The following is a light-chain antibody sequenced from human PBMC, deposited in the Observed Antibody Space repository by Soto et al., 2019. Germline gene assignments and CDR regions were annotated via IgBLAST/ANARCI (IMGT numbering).Light chain of an antibody. Sequence: EIVLTQSPGTLSLSPGERATLSCRASQSVSSSYLAWYQQKPGQAPRLLFYGAPNRATAIPDRFSGSGFGTDFTLTITRLEPEDFAVYYCQQYGDSPQTFGPGTKVDIK. J-gene: IGKJ1*01. CDR3: QQYGDSPQT. CDR2: GAP. CDR1: QSVSSSY. V-gene: IGKV3-20*01.